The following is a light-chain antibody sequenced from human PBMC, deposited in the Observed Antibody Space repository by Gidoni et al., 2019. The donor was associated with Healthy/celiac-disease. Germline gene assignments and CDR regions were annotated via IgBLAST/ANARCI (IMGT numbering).Light chain of an antibody. CDR1: SSNTGAGYD. Sequence: QSVLTPPPSVTGAPGQRVTISCTGSSSNTGAGYDVPWYQQLPGTAPKLLIYGNSNRPSGVPDRFSGSKSGTSASLAITGLQAEDEADYYCQSYDSSLSGSVFGGGTKLTVL. CDR3: QSYDSSLSGSV. J-gene: IGLJ2*01. CDR2: GNS. V-gene: IGLV1-40*01.